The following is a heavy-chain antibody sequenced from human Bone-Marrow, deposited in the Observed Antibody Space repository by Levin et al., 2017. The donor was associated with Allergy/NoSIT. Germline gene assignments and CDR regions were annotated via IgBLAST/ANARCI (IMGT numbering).Heavy chain of an antibody. J-gene: IGHJ6*02. CDR2: ISSDLTTK. Sequence: GGSLRLSCAASGFTFSTYSMNWVRQVPGKGLEWVSYISSDLTTKHYADSVKGRFSISRDNAKNSVYLQMNSLRGEDTAVYYCARDGNIWWEPIYGMDVWGQGTTVTVSS. CDR1: GFTFSTYS. CDR3: ARDGNIWWEPIYGMDV. V-gene: IGHV3-48*01. D-gene: IGHD1-26*01.